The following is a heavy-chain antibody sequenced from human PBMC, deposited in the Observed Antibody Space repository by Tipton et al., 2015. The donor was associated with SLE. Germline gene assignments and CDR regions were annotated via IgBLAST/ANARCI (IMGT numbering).Heavy chain of an antibody. CDR2: INHRGST. J-gene: IGHJ3*01. CDR1: GGSFSGHY. Sequence: GLVKPSETLSLTCAVYGGSFSGHYWSWIRQPPGKGLEWIGEINHRGSTNYNPSLKSRVTISADTSKNQFSLKLSSVTAADTAVYYCARHKGAGVVADAFDVWGQGTMVTVSS. CDR3: ARHKGAGVVADAFDV. V-gene: IGHV4-34*01. D-gene: IGHD2-21*01.